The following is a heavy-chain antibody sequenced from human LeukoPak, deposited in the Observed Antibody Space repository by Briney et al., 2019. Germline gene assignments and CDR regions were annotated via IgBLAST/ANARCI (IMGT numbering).Heavy chain of an antibody. V-gene: IGHV1-2*04. CDR2: INPNSGGT. D-gene: IGHD3-22*01. CDR1: GYTFNGYY. J-gene: IGHJ6*02. CDR3: ARDGSYYDSSDYYYYYGMDV. Sequence: ASVKVSCKASGYTFNGYYMHWVRQAPGQGLEWMGWINPNSGGTNYAQKFQGWVTMTRDTSISTAYMELSRLRSDDTAVYYCARDGSYYDSSDYYYYYGMDVWGQGTTVTVSS.